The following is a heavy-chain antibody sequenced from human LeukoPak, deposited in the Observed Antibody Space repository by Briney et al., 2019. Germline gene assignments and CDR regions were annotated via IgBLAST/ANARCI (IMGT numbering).Heavy chain of an antibody. CDR3: ARESSGWYDDAFDI. V-gene: IGHV3-30*04. J-gene: IGHJ3*02. D-gene: IGHD6-19*01. CDR2: ISYDGSNK. Sequence: RXXRLSCAASGFTFSSYAMHWVRQAPGKGLEWVAVISYDGSNKYYADSVKGRLTISRDNSKNTLYLQMNSLRAEDTAVYYCARESSGWYDDAFDIWGQGTMVTVSS. CDR1: GFTFSSYA.